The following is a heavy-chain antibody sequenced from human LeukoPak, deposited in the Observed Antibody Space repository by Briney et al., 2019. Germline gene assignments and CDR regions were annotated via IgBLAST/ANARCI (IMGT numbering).Heavy chain of an antibody. Sequence: SGTLSLTCTDSGGSISSYYWSWIRQPPGKGLEWIGYIYYSGSTNYSPSLKSRVTISVDTSQNQLSLRLRSVSAADTAVYYCARRWGSGWFFDYWGQGTLVTVSS. CDR3: ARRWGSGWFFDY. J-gene: IGHJ4*02. CDR1: GGSISSYY. CDR2: IYYSGST. V-gene: IGHV4-59*08. D-gene: IGHD7-27*01.